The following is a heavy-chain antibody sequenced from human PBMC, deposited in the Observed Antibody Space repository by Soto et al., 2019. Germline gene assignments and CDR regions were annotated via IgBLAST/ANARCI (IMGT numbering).Heavy chain of an antibody. V-gene: IGHV3-21*01. CDR2: INTRNQK. J-gene: IGHJ5*02. Sequence: PGGSLRLSCSASGFTFSNYAMNWVRQAPGKGLEWVSSINTRNQKYYIDSVRDRFFISRDNAMNSLFLHMSSLRVDDTAIYYCVPDPHELLHSWGQGTLVTVSS. D-gene: IGHD3-10*01. CDR1: GFTFSNYA. CDR3: VPDPHELLHS.